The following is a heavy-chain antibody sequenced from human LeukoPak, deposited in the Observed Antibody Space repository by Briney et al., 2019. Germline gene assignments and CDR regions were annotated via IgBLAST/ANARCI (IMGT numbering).Heavy chain of an antibody. CDR1: GYTFTSYD. J-gene: IGHJ5*02. CDR3: ARGRRKIVVVPAAYWFDP. D-gene: IGHD2-2*01. Sequence: ASVKVSCTASGYTFTSYDINWVRQATGQGLEWMGWMNPNSGNTGYAQKFQGRVTMTRNTSISTAYMELSSLRSEDTAVYYCARGRRKIVVVPAAYWFDPWGQGTLVTVSS. V-gene: IGHV1-8*01. CDR2: MNPNSGNT.